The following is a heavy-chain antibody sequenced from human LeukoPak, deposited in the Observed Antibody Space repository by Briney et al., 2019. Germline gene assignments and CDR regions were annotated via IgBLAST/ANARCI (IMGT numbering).Heavy chain of an antibody. D-gene: IGHD4-17*01. CDR3: ARAGDYGDYVGWFDP. CDR2: IHTSGST. V-gene: IGHV4-4*07. CDR1: GGSISSYY. Sequence: PSETLSLTCTVSGGSISSYYWSWIRQPAGKGLEWIGRIHTSGSTNYNPSLKSRVTMLVDTSKKQFSLKLTSVTAADTAVYYCARAGDYGDYVGWFDPWGQGTLVTVSS. J-gene: IGHJ5*02.